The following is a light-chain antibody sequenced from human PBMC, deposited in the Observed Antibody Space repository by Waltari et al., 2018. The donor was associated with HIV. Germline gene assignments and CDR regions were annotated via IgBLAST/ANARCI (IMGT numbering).Light chain of an antibody. V-gene: IGLV1-44*01. CDR2: NNN. CDR1: GSNIGRNP. CDR3: AAWDDSLNGVV. J-gene: IGLJ2*01. Sequence: QSVLTQPPSASGTPGQRVTISCSGIGSNIGRNPVSWYQQLPGTAPKLLIYNNNERPSGVPDRFSGSTSGTSASLAISGLQSESEADYYCAAWDDSLNGVVFGGGTKLTVL.